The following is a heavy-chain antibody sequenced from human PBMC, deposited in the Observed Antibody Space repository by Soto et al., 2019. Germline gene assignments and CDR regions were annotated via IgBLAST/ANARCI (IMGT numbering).Heavy chain of an antibody. D-gene: IGHD2-2*01. CDR2: ISYDGSNK. CDR1: GFTFSSYG. J-gene: IGHJ6*03. Sequence: GGSLRLSCAASGFTFSSYGMHWVRQAPGKGLEWVAVISYDGSNKYYADSVKGRFTISRDNSKNTLYLQMNSLRAEDTAVYYCAGGDCSSTSCLYYYYYYMDVWGKGTTVTVSS. CDR3: AGGDCSSTSCLYYYYYYMDV. V-gene: IGHV3-30*03.